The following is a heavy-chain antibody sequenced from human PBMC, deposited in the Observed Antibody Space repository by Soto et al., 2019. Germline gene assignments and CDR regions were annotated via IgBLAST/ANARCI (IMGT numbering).Heavy chain of an antibody. Sequence: SETLSLTCAVYGGSFSGYYWSWIRQPPGKGLEWIGEINHSGSTNYNPSLKSRVTISVDTSKNQFSLKLSSVTAADTAVYYCARKAALYCRSTGCPNNWFDPWGQGTLVTVSS. CDR3: ARKAALYCRSTGCPNNWFDP. CDR1: GGSFSGYY. V-gene: IGHV4-34*01. D-gene: IGHD2-2*01. J-gene: IGHJ5*02. CDR2: INHSGST.